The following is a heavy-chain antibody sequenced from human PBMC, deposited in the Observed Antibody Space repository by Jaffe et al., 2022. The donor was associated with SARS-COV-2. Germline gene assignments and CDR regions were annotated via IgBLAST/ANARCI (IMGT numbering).Heavy chain of an antibody. CDR2: INAAYGNT. D-gene: IGHD3-9*01. CDR1: GYTFTTYT. CDR3: ARSGHNTDWHNDY. Sequence: QVQLVQSGAEVKKPGASVKVSCKASGYTFTTYTIHWVRQAPGQSLEWMGWINAAYGNTKYSESFQGRVTMTKDASATTAYMELSSLRSEDTAVYYCARSGHNTDWHNDYWGQGTLVTVSS. V-gene: IGHV1-3*01. J-gene: IGHJ4*02.